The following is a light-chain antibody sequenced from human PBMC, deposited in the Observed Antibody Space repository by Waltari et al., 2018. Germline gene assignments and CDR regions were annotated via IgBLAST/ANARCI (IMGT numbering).Light chain of an antibody. CDR3: CSYAGRNIWV. CDR2: EVI. V-gene: IGLV2-23*02. Sequence: QSALTKPASVSGSPGQSSTISCTGTSSDVGFYNLVSWYQQHPGKAPELVVYEVISRPSGVSNRFSGSKSGNTASLTISGLQAEDEADYYCCSYAGRNIWVFGGGTKLTVL. J-gene: IGLJ3*02. CDR1: SSDVGFYNL.